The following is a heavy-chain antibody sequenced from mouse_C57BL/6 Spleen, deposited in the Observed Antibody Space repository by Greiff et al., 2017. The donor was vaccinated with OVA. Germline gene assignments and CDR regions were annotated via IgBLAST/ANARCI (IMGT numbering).Heavy chain of an antibody. J-gene: IGHJ3*01. V-gene: IGHV1-82*01. Sequence: QVQLQQSGPELVKPGASVKISCKASGYAFSSSWLNWVKQRPGKGLEWIGRIYPGDGDTNYNGKFKGKATLTADKSSSTAYMQLSSLTSEDSAVYFCARDDYDEDWFAYWGQGTLVTVSA. CDR1: GYAFSSSW. CDR2: IYPGDGDT. CDR3: ARDDYDEDWFAY. D-gene: IGHD2-4*01.